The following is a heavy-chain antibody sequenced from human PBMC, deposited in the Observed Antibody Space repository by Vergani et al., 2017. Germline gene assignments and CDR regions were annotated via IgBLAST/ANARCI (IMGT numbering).Heavy chain of an antibody. V-gene: IGHV3-72*01. CDR1: GFTFSDHY. J-gene: IGHJ3*02. D-gene: IGHD2-2*01. Sequence: EVQLVESGGGFVQPGGSLRLSCVSSGFTFSDHYMDWVRQAPGKGLEWVGRTRNKANSYTTEYAAPVKGRFTISRDDSKNSLYLQMNSLKIEDTAVYYWARLGYCSSTTCRQAFDIWGQGTMVTVSS. CDR3: ARLGYCSSTTCRQAFDI. CDR2: TRNKANSYTT.